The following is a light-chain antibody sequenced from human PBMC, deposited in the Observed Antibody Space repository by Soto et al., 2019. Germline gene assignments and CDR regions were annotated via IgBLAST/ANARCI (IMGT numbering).Light chain of an antibody. J-gene: IGLJ1*01. CDR3: SAWDNSLNGYV. Sequence: QSVLTQPLSVSASPGQRVTISCSGGSSNIGSNTVAWYQHLPGTAPPRLIFTAGQRPSVVPGRFSGSKSGTSASLAISGLQSEDEGDYYCSAWDNSLNGYVFGPGTKVTVL. V-gene: IGLV1-44*01. CDR2: TAG. CDR1: SSNIGSNT.